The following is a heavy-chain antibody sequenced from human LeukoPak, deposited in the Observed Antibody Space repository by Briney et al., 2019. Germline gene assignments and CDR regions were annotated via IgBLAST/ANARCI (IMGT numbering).Heavy chain of an antibody. V-gene: IGHV3-33*08. J-gene: IGHJ3*02. CDR1: GFTFSSYG. D-gene: IGHD6-13*01. CDR3: ASSLYSSGWSLNSGAFDI. Sequence: GRSLRLSCAASGFTFSSYGMHWVRQAPGKGLEWVAVIWYGGSNKYYADSVKGRFTVSRDNSKNTLYLQMNSLRAEDTAVYYCASSLYSSGWSLNSGAFDIWGQGTMVTVSS. CDR2: IWYGGSNK.